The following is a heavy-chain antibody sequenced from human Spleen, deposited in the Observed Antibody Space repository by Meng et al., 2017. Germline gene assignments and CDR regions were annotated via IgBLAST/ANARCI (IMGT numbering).Heavy chain of an antibody. CDR2: ISGSGGDT. CDR1: GFTFSSYS. V-gene: IGHV3-23*01. J-gene: IGHJ4*02. D-gene: IGHD2-21*02. CDR3: AKGGTAWVIDY. Sequence: GESLKISCAASGFTFSSYSMNWVRQAPGKGLEWVSGISGSGGDTFYADSVKGRFTISRDNSKSTLYLQMSSLRAEDTAVYFCAKGGTAWVIDYWGQGTLVTVSS.